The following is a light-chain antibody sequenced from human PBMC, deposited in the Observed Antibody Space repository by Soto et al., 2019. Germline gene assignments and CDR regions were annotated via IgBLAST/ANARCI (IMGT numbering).Light chain of an antibody. Sequence: EVVLTQSPDTLSLSPGERATLSCRASQSISSDYLVWYQQKPGQAPRLLIYGASSRATGIPDRFSGSGSGTDFTLTISRLEPEDSAVYYCQQYGTSPRTFGQGTKVDIK. CDR2: GAS. CDR3: QQYGTSPRT. J-gene: IGKJ1*01. CDR1: QSISSDY. V-gene: IGKV3-20*01.